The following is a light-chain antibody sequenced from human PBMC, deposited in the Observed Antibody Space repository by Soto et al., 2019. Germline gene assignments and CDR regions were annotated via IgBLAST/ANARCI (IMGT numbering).Light chain of an antibody. CDR1: QIILSY. V-gene: IGKV3-15*01. Sequence: MTQSPSSLSASVGDRVTITCRASQIILSYLSWFQQKPGQAPRLLIYDASTRATGIPARFSGSGSGTDFTLTISGLPSEDFEVYYCQQYNNWPQTFGQGTKVDIK. CDR2: DAS. J-gene: IGKJ1*01. CDR3: QQYNNWPQT.